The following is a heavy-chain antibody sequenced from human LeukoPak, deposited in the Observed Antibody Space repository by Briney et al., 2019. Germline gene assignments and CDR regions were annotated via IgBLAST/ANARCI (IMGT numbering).Heavy chain of an antibody. CDR3: ARLAQYYYDSSGYSGYFDY. CDR1: GYSFTSYW. J-gene: IGHJ4*02. D-gene: IGHD3-22*01. V-gene: IGHV5-51*03. Sequence: GESLKISCKGSGYSFTSYWIGWVRQMPGKGLEWMGIIYPGDSDTSYSPSFQGQVTISAVKSISTAYLQWSSLKASDTAMYYCARLAQYYYDSSGYSGYFDYWGQGTLVTVSS. CDR2: IYPGDSDT.